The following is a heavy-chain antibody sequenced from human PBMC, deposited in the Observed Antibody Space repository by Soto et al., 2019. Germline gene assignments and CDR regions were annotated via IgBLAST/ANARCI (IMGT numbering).Heavy chain of an antibody. V-gene: IGHV3-21*01. CDR2: ISSSSSYI. Sequence: GGSLRLSCAASGFTFSSYSMNWVRQAPGKGLEWVSSISSSSSYIYYADSVKGRFTISRDNAKNSLYLQMNSLRAEDTAVYYCARDGTDGYDFWSGYYSNWFDPWGQGTLFTVSS. J-gene: IGHJ5*02. D-gene: IGHD3-3*01. CDR3: ARDGTDGYDFWSGYYSNWFDP. CDR1: GFTFSSYS.